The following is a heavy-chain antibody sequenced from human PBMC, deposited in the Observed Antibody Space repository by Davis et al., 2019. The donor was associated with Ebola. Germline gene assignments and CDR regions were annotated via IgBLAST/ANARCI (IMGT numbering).Heavy chain of an antibody. Sequence: GESLKISCAASGFTFSSYAMSWVRQAPGKGLEWVSAISGSGGSTYYADSVKGRFTISRDNSKNTLYLQMNSLRAEDTAVYYCAKDPRYCSSTSCFIRPWDPLDYWGQGTLVTVSS. CDR2: ISGSGGST. CDR1: GFTFSSYA. D-gene: IGHD2-2*01. J-gene: IGHJ4*02. V-gene: IGHV3-23*01. CDR3: AKDPRYCSSTSCFIRPWDPLDY.